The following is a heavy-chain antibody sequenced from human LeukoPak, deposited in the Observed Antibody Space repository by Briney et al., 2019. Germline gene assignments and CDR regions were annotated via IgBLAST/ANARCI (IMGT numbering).Heavy chain of an antibody. J-gene: IGHJ6*03. V-gene: IGHV4-59*12. CDR3: ARPLSCSSTSCYRGGNYYYYYMDV. D-gene: IGHD2-2*01. Sequence: SETLSLTCTVSGGSISGYYWSWIRQPPGKGLEWIGYIYFSGSTNYNPPLKSRVTISVDTSKNQFSLKLSSVTAADTAVYYCARPLSCSSTSCYRGGNYYYYYMDVWGKGTTVTVSS. CDR1: GGSISGYY. CDR2: IYFSGST.